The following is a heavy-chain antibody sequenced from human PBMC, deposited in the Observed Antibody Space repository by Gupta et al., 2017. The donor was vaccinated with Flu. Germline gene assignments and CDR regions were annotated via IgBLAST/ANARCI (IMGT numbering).Heavy chain of an antibody. D-gene: IGHD1-26*01. CDR1: GYTFTGYY. V-gene: IGHV1-2*02. Sequence: QVQLVQSGAEVKKPGASVKVSCKASGYTFTGYYMHGVRQAPGQGLEWRGWINPNSGGTNYEQKVQGRVTMTRETSISTAYMELSRLRSDETAVYYCERGRGGIVGAPGDYWGQGTLVTVSS. CDR3: ERGRGGIVGAPGDY. CDR2: INPNSGGT. J-gene: IGHJ4*02.